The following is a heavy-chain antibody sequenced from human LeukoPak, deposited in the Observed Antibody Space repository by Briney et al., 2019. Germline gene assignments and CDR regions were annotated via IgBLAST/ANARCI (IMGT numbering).Heavy chain of an antibody. Sequence: GGSLRLSCAASGFTFSNYWMSWVRQAPGKGLEWVAVISNDGSQKYYPNSVQGRFTISRDNSKNTLYLQMNSLRAEDTAVYYCARESMGIAAVSPPSVFDYWGQGTLVTVSS. J-gene: IGHJ4*02. CDR3: ARESMGIAAVSPPSVFDY. CDR1: GFTFSNYW. D-gene: IGHD6-13*01. CDR2: ISNDGSQK. V-gene: IGHV3-30-3*01.